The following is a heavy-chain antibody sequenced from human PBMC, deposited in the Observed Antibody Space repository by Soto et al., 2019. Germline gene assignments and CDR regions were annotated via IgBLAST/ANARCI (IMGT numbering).Heavy chain of an antibody. V-gene: IGHV4-39*01. CDR3: GRRVIAATPHRDVDS. CDR2: IYNSAST. Sequence: QLQMQESGPGLVKPSETLSLSCTVSGGSVNSTYYNWGWIRQPPGKGLEWIGSIYNSASTYYNPSHNSRVTKSVDTAKNQFPLNLNSVTAADTAMYYCGRRVIAATPHRDVDSWGQGTLVTVSS. D-gene: IGHD2-15*01. J-gene: IGHJ4*02. CDR1: GGSVNSTYYN.